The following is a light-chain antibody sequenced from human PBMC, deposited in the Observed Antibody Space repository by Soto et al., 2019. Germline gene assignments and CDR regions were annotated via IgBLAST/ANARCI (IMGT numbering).Light chain of an antibody. CDR3: QKYNSDPLT. V-gene: IGKV1-27*01. J-gene: IGKJ4*01. Sequence: DIQMTQSPSSLSASVGDRVTITCRASHDIRNYLAWYQQKPGRVPELLIYTASTLQSGVPSRFSGSGSGTEFTLTISSLQPEDVATYYCQKYNSDPLTFGGGTKVEIK. CDR1: HDIRNY. CDR2: TAS.